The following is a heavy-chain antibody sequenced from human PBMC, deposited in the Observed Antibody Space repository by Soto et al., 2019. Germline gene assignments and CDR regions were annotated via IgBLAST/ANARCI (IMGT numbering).Heavy chain of an antibody. Sequence: QVQLVQSGAEVKKPGSSVKVSCKASGGTFSSYAISWVRQAPGQGLEWMGGIIPIFGTANYAQKFQGRVTVTADESTTTAYMERTRLRSSDTAVYYCAREGQLSGVSNYFDYWVQGPLVAVSS. V-gene: IGHV1-69*01. CDR3: AREGQLSGVSNYFDY. CDR2: IIPIFGTA. J-gene: IGHJ4*02. D-gene: IGHD6-13*01. CDR1: GGTFSSYA.